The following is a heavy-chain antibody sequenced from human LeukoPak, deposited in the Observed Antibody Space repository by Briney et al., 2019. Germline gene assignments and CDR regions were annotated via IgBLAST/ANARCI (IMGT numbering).Heavy chain of an antibody. V-gene: IGHV1-46*01. J-gene: IGHJ6*03. CDR2: INPSGGST. Sequence: GASVKVSCKASGYTFTSYYMHWVRQAPGAGLEWMVIINPSGGSTTYAQKFQGRVTMTRDMSTSTVYMDLSSLRSEDTAVYYCARVAAEGVGLPGAIGFGWLRRDYYYMDVWGKGTTVTVSS. D-gene: IGHD2-2*02. CDR3: ARVAAEGVGLPGAIGFGWLRRDYYYMDV. CDR1: GYTFTSYY.